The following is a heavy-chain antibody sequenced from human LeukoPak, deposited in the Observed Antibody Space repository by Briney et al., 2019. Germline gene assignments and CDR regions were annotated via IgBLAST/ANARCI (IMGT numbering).Heavy chain of an antibody. CDR2: IKQDGSEK. Sequence: GGSLRLSCAASGFTFSNYWMSWVRQAPGKGLEWVASIKQDGSEKYYVDSVKGRFTISRDNSKNTLYLQMNSLRAEDTAVYYCAKAYQLWFVRARVYYFDYWGQGTLVTVSS. CDR1: GFTFSNYW. D-gene: IGHD5-18*01. J-gene: IGHJ4*02. V-gene: IGHV3-7*03. CDR3: AKAYQLWFVRARVYYFDY.